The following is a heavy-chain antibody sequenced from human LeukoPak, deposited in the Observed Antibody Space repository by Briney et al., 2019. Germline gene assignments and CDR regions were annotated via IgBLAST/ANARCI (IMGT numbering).Heavy chain of an antibody. CDR3: ARDNGGDWANYYYGMDV. D-gene: IGHD2-21*02. J-gene: IGHJ6*02. V-gene: IGHV3-66*01. CDR1: GFTVSSNY. CDR2: IYSGGST. Sequence: GGSLRFSCAASGFTVSSNYMSWVRQAPGKGLEWVSVIYSGGSTYYADSVKGRFTISRDNSKNTLYLQMNSLRAEDTAVYYCARDNGGDWANYYYGMDVWGQGTTVTVSS.